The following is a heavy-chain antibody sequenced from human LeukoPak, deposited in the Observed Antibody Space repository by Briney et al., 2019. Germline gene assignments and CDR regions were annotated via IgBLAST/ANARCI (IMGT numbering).Heavy chain of an antibody. CDR2: IYYGGST. CDR1: GGSVSSSSYY. Sequence: SETLSFTCTVSGGSVSSSSYYWSWIRQPPGKGLEWIGYIYYGGSTNYNPSLKSRVTISVDTSTNQFSLKLSSVTAADTAVYYCARVDFVVVPAAMYWFDPWGQGTLVTVSS. D-gene: IGHD2-2*01. CDR3: ARVDFVVVPAAMYWFDP. V-gene: IGHV4-61*01. J-gene: IGHJ5*02.